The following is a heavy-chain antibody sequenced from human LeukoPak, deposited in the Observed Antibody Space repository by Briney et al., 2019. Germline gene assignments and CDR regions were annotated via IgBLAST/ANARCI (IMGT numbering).Heavy chain of an antibody. V-gene: IGHV4-30-4*01. J-gene: IGHJ4*02. CDR3: ARYCSSTSAKNFDY. Sequence: PSETLSLTCTVSGGSISSGAYYWSWIRQPPGKGLERIGYIYYSGSTYYNPSLQSRVTISVDTSKNQFCLKLSSAPAADTAVYYCARYCSSTSAKNFDYWGQGTLVTVSS. CDR1: GGSISSGAYY. D-gene: IGHD2-2*01. CDR2: IYYSGST.